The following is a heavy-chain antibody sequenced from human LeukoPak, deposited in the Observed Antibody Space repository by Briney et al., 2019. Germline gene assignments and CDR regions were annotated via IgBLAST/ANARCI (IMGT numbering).Heavy chain of an antibody. Sequence: PGGSLRLSCAASGFTFSDYYMSWIRQAPGKGLEWVSYISSSGSTIYYADSVKGRFTISRDNAKNSLYLQMNSLRAEDTAVYYCARDYRFLEFDAFDIWAKGQWSPSLQ. J-gene: IGHJ3*02. D-gene: IGHD3-3*01. CDR2: ISSSGSTI. V-gene: IGHV3-11*04. CDR3: ARDYRFLEFDAFDI. CDR1: GFTFSDYY.